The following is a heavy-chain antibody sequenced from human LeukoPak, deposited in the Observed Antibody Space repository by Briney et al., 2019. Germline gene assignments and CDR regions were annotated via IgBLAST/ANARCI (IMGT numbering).Heavy chain of an antibody. D-gene: IGHD6-13*01. CDR1: GFTFSSYS. Sequence: PGGSLRLSCAASGFTFSSYSMNWVRQAPGKGLEWVSSISSSSSYIYYADSVKGRFTISRDNAKNTLYLQMNSLRAEDTAVYYCARDWPTIAAAGTIPEYFQHWGQGTLVTVSS. J-gene: IGHJ1*01. V-gene: IGHV3-21*01. CDR2: ISSSSSYI. CDR3: ARDWPTIAAAGTIPEYFQH.